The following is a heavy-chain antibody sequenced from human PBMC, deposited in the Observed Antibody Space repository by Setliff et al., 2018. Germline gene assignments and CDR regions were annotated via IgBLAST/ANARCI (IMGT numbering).Heavy chain of an antibody. V-gene: IGHV3-30*03. CDR3: ARDGGEY. CDR2: VSYDGNVK. Sequence: GGSLRLSCAASGFTFSRFSLHWVRQAPGKGLEWVAVVSYDGNVKYYADSVKGRFTISKDNARDTLSLQMNSLRPDDAAVYYCARDGGEYWGQGTLVTVSS. CDR1: GFTFSRFS. J-gene: IGHJ4*02. D-gene: IGHD3-16*01.